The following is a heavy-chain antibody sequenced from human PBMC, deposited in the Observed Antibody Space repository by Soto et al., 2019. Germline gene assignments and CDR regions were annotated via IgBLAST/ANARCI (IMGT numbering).Heavy chain of an antibody. Sequence: EVQLLESGGGLVQPGGSLRLSCAASGFTFSTYAMSWVRQDPGKGLEWVSSINKNGGSTFYADSVKGRFTISRDNSKDTLFLQMNSLRAEDTALYYCAKRPSYDFVNWGQGTLVTVSS. CDR2: INKNGGST. D-gene: IGHD3-3*01. J-gene: IGHJ4*02. V-gene: IGHV3-23*01. CDR1: GFTFSTYA. CDR3: AKRPSYDFVN.